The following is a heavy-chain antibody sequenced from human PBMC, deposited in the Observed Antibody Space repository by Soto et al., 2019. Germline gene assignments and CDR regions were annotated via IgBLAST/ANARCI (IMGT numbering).Heavy chain of an antibody. J-gene: IGHJ4*02. Sequence: SQTLSLTCAISGDSVSSNSAAWNWIRQSPSRGLEWLGRTYYRSKWYNDYAVSVKSRITITPDTTKNQFSLQLNSVTPEDTAVYYCTRDYDILTGFDYWGQGTLVTVSS. V-gene: IGHV6-1*01. CDR2: TYYRSKWYN. CDR1: GDSVSSNSAA. D-gene: IGHD3-9*01. CDR3: TRDYDILTGFDY.